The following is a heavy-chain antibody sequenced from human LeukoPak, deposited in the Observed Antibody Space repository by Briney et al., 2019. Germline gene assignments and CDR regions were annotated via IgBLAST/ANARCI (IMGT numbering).Heavy chain of an antibody. D-gene: IGHD5-24*01. CDR3: ATEKEWLRVLYFDY. CDR2: FDPEDGET. J-gene: IGHJ4*02. V-gene: IGHV1-24*01. Sequence: ASVTVSCKVSGYTLTELSMHWVRQAPGKELEWMGGFDPEDGETIYAQKFQGRVTMTEDTSTDTAYMELSSLRSEDTAVYYCATEKEWLRVLYFDYWGQGTLVTVSS. CDR1: GYTLTELS.